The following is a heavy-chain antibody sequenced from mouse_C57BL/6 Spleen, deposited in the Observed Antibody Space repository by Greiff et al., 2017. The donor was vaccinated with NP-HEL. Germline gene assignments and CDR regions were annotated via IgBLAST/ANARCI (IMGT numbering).Heavy chain of an antibody. V-gene: IGHV5-6*01. J-gene: IGHJ1*03. CDR3: ARHDRYFDV. CDR2: ISNGGSYT. CDR1: GFTFSSYG. Sequence: ELNLVESGGDLVKPGGSLKLSCAASGFTFSSYGMSWVRQTPDKRLEWVATISNGGSYTYYPDSVKGQVTISRDNAKNTLYLQMSSLKSEDTAMYYCARHDRYFDVWGTGTTVTVSS.